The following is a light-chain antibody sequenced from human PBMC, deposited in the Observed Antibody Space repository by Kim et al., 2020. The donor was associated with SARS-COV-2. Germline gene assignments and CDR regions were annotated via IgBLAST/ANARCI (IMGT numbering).Light chain of an antibody. J-gene: IGLJ3*02. V-gene: IGLV3-21*04. CDR2: YDR. CDR1: NIGRKS. CDR3: QVWDSSSDHPRV. Sequence: PGKTARISRGGNNIGRKSGHWYQQEPGQAPVVVIYYDRDRPSGIPGRFSGSNSGNTANMTISRVEAGDEADYYCQVWDSSSDHPRVFGGGTQLTVL.